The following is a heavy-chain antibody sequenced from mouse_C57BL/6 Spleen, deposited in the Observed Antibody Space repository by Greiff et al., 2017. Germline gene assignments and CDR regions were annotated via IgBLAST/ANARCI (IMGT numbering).Heavy chain of an antibody. V-gene: IGHV7-3*01. CDR1: GFTFTDYY. CDR3: SRSIYDGNYVRYFDV. Sequence: EVHLVESGGGLVQPGGSLSLSCAASGFTFTDYYMSWVRQPPGKALEWLGFIRNKANGYTTEYSASVKGRFTISRDNSQRILYRPMNALRAQDSATYYCSRSIYDGNYVRYFDVWGTGTTVTVSA. J-gene: IGHJ1*03. D-gene: IGHD2-3*01. CDR2: IRNKANGYTT.